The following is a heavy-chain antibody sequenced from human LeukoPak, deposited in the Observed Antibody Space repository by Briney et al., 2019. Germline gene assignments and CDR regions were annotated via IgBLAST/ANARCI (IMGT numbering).Heavy chain of an antibody. D-gene: IGHD1-20*01. CDR3: AREGGITGPPPGLDY. J-gene: IGHJ4*02. Sequence: SVKVSCKASGGTFSSYAISWVRQAPAPGHEWMGGSIPIFGTANYAQKFQGRVTITTDESTSTAYMELSSLRSEDTAVYYCAREGGITGPPPGLDYWGQGTLVTVSS. V-gene: IGHV1-69*05. CDR2: SIPIFGTA. CDR1: GGTFSSYA.